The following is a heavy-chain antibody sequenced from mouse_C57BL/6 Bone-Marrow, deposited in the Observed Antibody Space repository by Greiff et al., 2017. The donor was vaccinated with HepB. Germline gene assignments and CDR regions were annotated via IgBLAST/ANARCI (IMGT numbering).Heavy chain of an antibody. J-gene: IGHJ3*01. Sequence: VQLVESGPGLVQPSQSLSITCTVSGFSLTSYGVHWVRQSPGKGLEWLGVIWSGGSTDYNAAFISRLSISKDNSKSQVFFKMNSLQADDTAIYYCARNWYYGLAYWGQGTLVTVSA. V-gene: IGHV2-2*01. D-gene: IGHD1-1*01. CDR2: IWSGGST. CDR3: ARNWYYGLAY. CDR1: GFSLTSYG.